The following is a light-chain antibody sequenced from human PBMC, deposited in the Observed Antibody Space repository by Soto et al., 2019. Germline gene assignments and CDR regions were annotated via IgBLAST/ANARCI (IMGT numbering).Light chain of an antibody. CDR3: QQYYIYPLT. CDR2: AAS. CDR1: QDINSY. J-gene: IGKJ4*01. V-gene: IGKV1D-16*01. Sequence: DVQMTQSPSSLSASVGDRVTITCRASQDINSYLAWYQQKPGNAPKSLIYAASSLQTGVPSRFSRSESGTDFTLTISNLQPESSATYYCQQYYIYPLTFGGGTKLEIK.